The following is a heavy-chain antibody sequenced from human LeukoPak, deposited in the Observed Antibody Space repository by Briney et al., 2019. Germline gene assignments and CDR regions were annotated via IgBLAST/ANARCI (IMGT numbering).Heavy chain of an antibody. J-gene: IGHJ4*02. Sequence: TGGSLRLSCAASGFTFSNYAMNWVRQAPGRGLEWVSAISGSGGSTYYADSVKGRFTISRDNSKNTLYLQMNSLRAEDTAVYYCAKDRIAARPGDYWGQGTLVTVSS. CDR3: AKDRIAARPGDY. CDR2: ISGSGGST. CDR1: GFTFSNYA. D-gene: IGHD6-6*01. V-gene: IGHV3-23*01.